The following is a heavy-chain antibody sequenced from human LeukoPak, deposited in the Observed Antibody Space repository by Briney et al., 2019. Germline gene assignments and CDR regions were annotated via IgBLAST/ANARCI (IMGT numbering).Heavy chain of an antibody. J-gene: IGHJ5*02. CDR2: ISYDGSNK. Sequence: PGGSLRLSCAASGFTFSSYGMHWVRQAPGKGLEWVAVISYDGSNKYYADSVKGRFTISRDNSKNTLYLQMNSLRAEDTAVYYCAKDFFHGYYYDSSGPNWFDPWGQGTLVTVSS. V-gene: IGHV3-30*18. CDR1: GFTFSSYG. CDR3: AKDFFHGYYYDSSGPNWFDP. D-gene: IGHD3-22*01.